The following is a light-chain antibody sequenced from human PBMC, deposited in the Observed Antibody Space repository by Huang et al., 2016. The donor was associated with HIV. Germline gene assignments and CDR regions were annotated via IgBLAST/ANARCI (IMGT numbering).Light chain of an antibody. J-gene: IGKJ4*01. CDR3: QQYNDRRT. V-gene: IGKV3-15*01. Sequence: EILMTQSPVTLSVSPGERATLSCRASQTVGTDLAWLQQKPGQSPRLLIYDASTRAAGVPASFSGSGSGTEFTLTINSLQSEDFAVYYCQQYNDRRTFGGGTKVEIK. CDR1: QTVGTD. CDR2: DAS.